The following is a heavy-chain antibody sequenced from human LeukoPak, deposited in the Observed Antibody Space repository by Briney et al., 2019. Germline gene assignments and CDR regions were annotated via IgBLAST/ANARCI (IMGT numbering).Heavy chain of an antibody. V-gene: IGHV4-39*07. CDR2: LYFRGIT. J-gene: IGHJ5*01. D-gene: IGHD4-17*01. Sequence: PSETLSLTCTVSDGSIRSSTDYWGWIRQSPGKGLEWIVSLYFRGITYYNPSLKSRVTISVDTSKNQFSLKLSSVTAADTAVYYCATSPDSGDYWGWFDSWGQGTLVTVSS. CDR1: DGSIRSSTDY. CDR3: ATSPDSGDYWGWFDS.